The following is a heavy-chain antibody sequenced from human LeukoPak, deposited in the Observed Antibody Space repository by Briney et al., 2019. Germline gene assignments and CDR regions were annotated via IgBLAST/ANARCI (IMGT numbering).Heavy chain of an antibody. Sequence: GGSLRLSCAASGFTFTTFSMTWVRQAPGRGLEWVARIKEDGSNIHYVDSVKGRFTISRDNAKNSVYLQMNSLRVEDTAVYYCARERWYLDQWGQRSLVTVSS. CDR1: GFTFTTFS. J-gene: IGHJ4*02. V-gene: IGHV3-7*05. D-gene: IGHD4-23*01. CDR3: ARERWYLDQ. CDR2: IKEDGSNI.